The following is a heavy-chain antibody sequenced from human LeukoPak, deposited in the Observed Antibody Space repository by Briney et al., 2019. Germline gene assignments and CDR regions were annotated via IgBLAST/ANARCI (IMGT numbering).Heavy chain of an antibody. J-gene: IGHJ6*02. CDR2: ISSSSSTI. V-gene: IGHV3-48*01. CDR3: ARSSSSSWAEFYYYYYGMDV. D-gene: IGHD6-13*01. CDR1: GFTFSSYS. Sequence: GGSLRLSCAASGFTFSSYSMNWVRQAPGKGPEWVSYISSSSSTIYYADSVKGRFTISRDNAKNSLYLQMNSLRAEDTAVYYCARSSSSSWAEFYYYYYGMDVWGQGTTVTVSS.